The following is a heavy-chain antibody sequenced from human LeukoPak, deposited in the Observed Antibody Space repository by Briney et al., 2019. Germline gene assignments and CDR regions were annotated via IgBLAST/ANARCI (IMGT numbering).Heavy chain of an antibody. D-gene: IGHD6-19*01. CDR1: GFTFSGYA. CDR3: AKDPMTYSSGSFTPVDY. V-gene: IGHV3-23*01. J-gene: IGHJ4*02. Sequence: GGSLRLSCAASGFTFSGYAMSWVRQAPGKGLEWVSVISGSGGNTYYADSVKGRFTISRDNSKTTLYLQMNSLRPEDTAVYYCAKDPMTYSSGSFTPVDYWGQGTLVTVSS. CDR2: ISGSGGNT.